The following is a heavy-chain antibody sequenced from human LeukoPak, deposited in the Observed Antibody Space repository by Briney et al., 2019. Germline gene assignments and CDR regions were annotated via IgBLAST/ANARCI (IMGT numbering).Heavy chain of an antibody. CDR1: GGSISSYY. Sequence: SETLSLTCTVSGGSISSYYWSWIRQPPGKGLEWIGYIHYSGSNNQNSSLKSRITMSVETSNKQFSLKLSSVAAADTAVYYCARGELRVGATAFDYWGQGTLVTVSS. CDR3: ARGELRVGATAFDY. J-gene: IGHJ4*02. V-gene: IGHV4-59*01. D-gene: IGHD1-26*01. CDR2: IHYSGSN.